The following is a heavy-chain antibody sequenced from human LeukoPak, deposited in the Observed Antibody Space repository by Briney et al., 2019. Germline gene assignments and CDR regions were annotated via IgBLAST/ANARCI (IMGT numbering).Heavy chain of an antibody. Sequence: GGSLRLSCAASGFTFASYAVNWVRQVPGKGLEWVGRIKSTLDGGTTDLAAPVKDRFTVSRDDSKETLYLQMNSLKTEDTAIYYCTTGGNVIVAGTRAFDIWGQGTMVTVSS. CDR3: TTGGNVIVAGTRAFDI. D-gene: IGHD6-19*01. CDR1: GFTFASYA. CDR2: IKSTLDGGTT. V-gene: IGHV3-15*07. J-gene: IGHJ3*02.